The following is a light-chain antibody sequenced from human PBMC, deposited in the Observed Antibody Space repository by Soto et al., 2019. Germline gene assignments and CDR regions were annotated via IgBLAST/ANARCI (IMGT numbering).Light chain of an antibody. CDR2: DAS. CDR1: QSVSSY. J-gene: IGKJ4*01. Sequence: EIVLTQSPATLSLSPGERATLSCRASQSVSSYLAWYQQTPGQAPRLLIYDASNRATGIPARFSGSGSGTDFTLTISSLEPEDFAVYYCQQRSNWPPFTFGGGTKVEIK. CDR3: QQRSNWPPFT. V-gene: IGKV3-11*01.